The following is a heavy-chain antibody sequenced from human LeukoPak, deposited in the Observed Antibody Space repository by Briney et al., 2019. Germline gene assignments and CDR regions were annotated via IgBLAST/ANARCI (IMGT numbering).Heavy chain of an antibody. CDR1: GYTFTGYY. CDR2: INPNSGGT. Sequence: ASVKVSCKASGYTFTGYYMHWMRQAPGQGLEWMGWINPNSGGTNYAQKFQGRVTMTRDTSISTAYMELSRLRSDDTAVYYCARTPPPASWLPHYYYYMDVWGKGTTVTVSS. CDR3: ARTPPPASWLPHYYYYMDV. J-gene: IGHJ6*03. V-gene: IGHV1-2*02. D-gene: IGHD5-24*01.